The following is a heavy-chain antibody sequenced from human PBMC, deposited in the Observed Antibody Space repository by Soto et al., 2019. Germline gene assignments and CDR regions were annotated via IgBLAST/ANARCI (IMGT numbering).Heavy chain of an antibody. CDR3: TRGPRSTLTGTGAF. Sequence: EVQLVESGGGLVQPGGSLRLSCAASGFTFSMYWMHWVRQVPGKGPEWVSRINDDGISTNYADSVKGRFTISRDNAKNTLYLQMNALRVEDTAVYYCTRGPRSTLTGTGAFWGQGTLVTVSS. CDR2: INDDGIST. D-gene: IGHD1-20*01. J-gene: IGHJ4*02. V-gene: IGHV3-74*01. CDR1: GFTFSMYW.